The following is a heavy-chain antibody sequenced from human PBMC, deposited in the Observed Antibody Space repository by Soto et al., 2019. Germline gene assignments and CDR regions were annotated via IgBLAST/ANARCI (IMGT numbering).Heavy chain of an antibody. CDR1: GGSISSDGYS. CDR2: IYHSGST. CDR3: ARGRPIRFDP. J-gene: IGHJ5*02. V-gene: IGHV4-30-2*01. Sequence: SETLSLTCAVSGGSISSDGYSWSWIRQPPGKGLEYIGYIYHSGSTYYNPSLESRVTISVDRSKNQFSLKLSSVTAADTAVYYCARGRPIRFDPWGQGTLVTVSS.